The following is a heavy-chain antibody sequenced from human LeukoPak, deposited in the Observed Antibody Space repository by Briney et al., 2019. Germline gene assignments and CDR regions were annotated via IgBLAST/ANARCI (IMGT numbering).Heavy chain of an antibody. Sequence: SVTVSCKASEGTFGAYSIDWVRQAPGQGLDWVGGINPIFNILYYAQNFQGRVTITADESTNTAYLELDSLKHDDTAVYYCAAGRRLGELFFDYWGPGTLVTVSS. CDR2: INPIFNIL. CDR3: AAGRRLGELFFDY. J-gene: IGHJ4*02. V-gene: IGHV1-69*01. D-gene: IGHD3-10*01. CDR1: EGTFGAYS.